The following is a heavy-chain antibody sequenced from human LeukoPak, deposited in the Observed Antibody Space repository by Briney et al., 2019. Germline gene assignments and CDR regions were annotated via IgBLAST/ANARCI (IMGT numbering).Heavy chain of an antibody. J-gene: IGHJ6*03. CDR1: GFTFSSYS. CDR3: ARGPKIRGYSYGYYYYYYIDV. V-gene: IGHV3-21*01. CDR2: ISSSSSYI. Sequence: PGGSLRLSCAASGFTFSSYSMNWVRQAPGKGLEWVSSISSSSSYIYYADSVKGRFTISRDNAKNSLYLQMNSLRAEDTAVYYCARGPKIRGYSYGYYYYYYIDVWGKGTTVTVSS. D-gene: IGHD5-18*01.